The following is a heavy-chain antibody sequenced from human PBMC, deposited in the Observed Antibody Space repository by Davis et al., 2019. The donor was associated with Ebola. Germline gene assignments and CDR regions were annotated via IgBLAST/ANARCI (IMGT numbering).Heavy chain of an antibody. CDR2: IYSGGST. J-gene: IGHJ4*02. Sequence: GESLKISCAASGFTVSSNYMSWVRQAPGKGLEWVSVIYSGGSTYYADSVKGRFTISRDNSKNTLYLQMNSLRAEDTAVYYCARDPSSGAGGFDYWGQGTLVTVSS. CDR1: GFTVSSNY. CDR3: ARDPSSGAGGFDY. D-gene: IGHD3-16*01. V-gene: IGHV3-53*01.